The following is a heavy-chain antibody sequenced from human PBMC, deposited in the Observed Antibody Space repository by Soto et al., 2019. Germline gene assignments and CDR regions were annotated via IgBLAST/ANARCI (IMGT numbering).Heavy chain of an antibody. Sequence: PSETLSLTCTVSGGSISSGDYYWSWIRQPPGKGLEWIGYIYYSGSTYYNPSLKSRVTISVDTSKNQFSLKLSSVTAADTAVYYCARGSGYSYGVFDYWGQGTLVTVSS. V-gene: IGHV4-30-4*02. CDR3: ARGSGYSYGVFDY. J-gene: IGHJ4*02. CDR1: GGSISSGDYY. CDR2: IYYSGST. D-gene: IGHD5-18*01.